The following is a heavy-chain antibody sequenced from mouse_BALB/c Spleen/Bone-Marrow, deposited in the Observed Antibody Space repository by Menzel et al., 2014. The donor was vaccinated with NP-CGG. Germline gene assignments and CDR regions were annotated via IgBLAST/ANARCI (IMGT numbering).Heavy chain of an antibody. Sequence: EVQGVESGGGLVKPGGSLKLLCTASGFSFNSYGMSWVRQTPEKRLEWVATITNGGNYTYYPDSVKGRFTLSRDNVKNDLYLQMRSLRSEDTALYYCVRNYYGYDGYFDYWGQGTTLTVSS. CDR2: ITNGGNYT. V-gene: IGHV5-9-2*01. CDR1: GFSFNSYG. J-gene: IGHJ2*01. CDR3: VRNYYGYDGYFDY. D-gene: IGHD2-2*01.